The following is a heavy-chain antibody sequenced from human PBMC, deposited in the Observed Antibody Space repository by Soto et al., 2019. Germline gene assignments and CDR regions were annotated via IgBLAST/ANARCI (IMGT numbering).Heavy chain of an antibody. V-gene: IGHV3-23*01. D-gene: IGHD4-17*01. CDR2: ISGSGGST. CDR3: AHPRGYGVFDAYDI. CDR1: GFTFSSYA. Sequence: GGSLRLSCAASGFTFSSYAMSWVRQAPGKGLEWVSAISGSGGSTFYADSVKGRFTISRDNSINTLYLQMNSLRPDDTAVYYCAHPRGYGVFDAYDIWGQGTMVTVSS. J-gene: IGHJ3*02.